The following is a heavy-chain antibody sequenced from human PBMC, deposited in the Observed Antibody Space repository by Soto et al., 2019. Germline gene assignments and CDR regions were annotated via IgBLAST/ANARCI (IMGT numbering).Heavy chain of an antibody. CDR1: GGSISSNY. J-gene: IGHJ6*03. CDR2: IYYSGST. V-gene: IGHV4-59*01. D-gene: IGHD3-10*02. CDR3: ARIMFHDDYYYYYMDV. Sequence: SETLSLTCTVSGGSISSNYWSWIRQPPGKGLEWIGYIYYSGSTNYNPSLKSRVTIAVDTSKNQFSLKLSSVTAADTAVYYCARIMFHDDYYYYYMDVWGKGTTVTVSS.